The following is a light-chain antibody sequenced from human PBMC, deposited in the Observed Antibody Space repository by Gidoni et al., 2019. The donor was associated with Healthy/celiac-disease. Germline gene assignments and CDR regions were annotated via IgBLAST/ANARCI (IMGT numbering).Light chain of an antibody. CDR2: AAS. V-gene: IGKV1-39*01. CDR1: QSISSY. J-gene: IGKJ3*01. CDR3: QQSYSTPFT. Sequence: DFQLPQSPSSLSASVGDRVTITCRASQSISSYLNWYQQKPGKAPKLLIYAASSLQSGVPSRFSGSGSGTDFTLTISSLQPEDFATYYCQQSYSTPFTFGPGTKVDIK.